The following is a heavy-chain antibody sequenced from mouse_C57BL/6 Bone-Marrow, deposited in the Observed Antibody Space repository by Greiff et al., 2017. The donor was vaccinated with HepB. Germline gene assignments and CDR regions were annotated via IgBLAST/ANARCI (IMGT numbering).Heavy chain of an antibody. J-gene: IGHJ4*01. CDR1: GFTFSDFY. V-gene: IGHV7-1*01. CDR3: ARDAGFMDY. Sequence: DVKLVESGGGLVQSGRSLRLSCATSGFTFSDFYMEWVRQAPGKGLEWIAASRNKANDYTTEYSASVKGRFIVSRDTSQSILYLQMNALRAEDTAIYYCARDAGFMDYWGQGTSVTVSS. CDR2: SRNKANDYTT.